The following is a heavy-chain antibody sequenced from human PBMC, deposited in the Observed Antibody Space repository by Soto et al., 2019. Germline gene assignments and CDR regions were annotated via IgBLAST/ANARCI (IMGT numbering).Heavy chain of an antibody. CDR2: IYYSGST. D-gene: IGHD2-15*01. CDR1: GGSISSGGYY. J-gene: IGHJ4*02. Sequence: QVQLQESGPGLVKPSQTLSLTCTVSGGSISSGGYYWSWIRQHPGKGLEWIGYIYYSGSTYYNPSLTGRVTISVDTSQNHFSRKLSSVTAADTAVYYCARYWSGGSCYFGRSFDYWGQGTLVTVSS. CDR3: ARYWSGGSCYFGRSFDY. V-gene: IGHV4-31*03.